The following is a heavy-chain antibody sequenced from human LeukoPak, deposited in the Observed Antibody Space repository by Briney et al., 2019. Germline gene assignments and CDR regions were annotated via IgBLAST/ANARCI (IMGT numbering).Heavy chain of an antibody. V-gene: IGHV4-61*01. D-gene: IGHD2-21*01. J-gene: IGHJ4*02. CDR2: IYYSGST. CDR1: GYSISSGYY. Sequence: PSETLSLTCTVSGYSISSGYYWSWIRQPPGKGLEWIGYIYYSGSTNYNPSLKSRVTISVDTSKNQFSLKLSSVTAADTAVYYCARDNGGARWLVDWGQGTLVTVSS. CDR3: ARDNGGARWLVD.